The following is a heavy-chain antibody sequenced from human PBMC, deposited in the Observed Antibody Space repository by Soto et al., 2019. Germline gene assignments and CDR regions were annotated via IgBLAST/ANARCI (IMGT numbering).Heavy chain of an antibody. CDR2: IKSKTDGGTT. CDR1: GFTFSNAW. Sequence: SLLLSCAASGFTFSNAWMSWVRQAPGKGLEWVGRIKSKTDGGTTDYAAPVKGRFTISRDDSKNTLYLQMNSLKTEDTAVYYCQTLDCSSTSCSKDYWGQGTLVTVSS. J-gene: IGHJ4*02. V-gene: IGHV3-15*01. CDR3: QTLDCSSTSCSKDY. D-gene: IGHD2-2*01.